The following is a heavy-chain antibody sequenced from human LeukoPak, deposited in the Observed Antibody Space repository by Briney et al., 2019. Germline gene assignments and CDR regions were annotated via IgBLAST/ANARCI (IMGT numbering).Heavy chain of an antibody. CDR3: ARDRYESSGWYGIYYYHYMDV. V-gene: IGHV3-7*01. CDR2: KKKEGGEK. Sequence: GGSLRLSCVASGFTFSNYWMSWVRQAPGKGLEWVAKKKKEGGEKDYVDSVKGRFTVSRDNAKNSLYLQMNSLRAEDTAVYYCARDRYESSGWYGIYYYHYMDVWGKGTTVTVSS. CDR1: GFTFSNYW. D-gene: IGHD6-19*01. J-gene: IGHJ6*03.